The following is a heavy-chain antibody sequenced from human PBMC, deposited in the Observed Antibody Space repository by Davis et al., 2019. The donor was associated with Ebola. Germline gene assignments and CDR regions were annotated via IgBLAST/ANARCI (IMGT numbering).Heavy chain of an antibody. CDR2: INHSGST. Sequence: SETLSLTCAVYGGSFSGYYWSWIRQPPGKGLEWIGEINHSGSTNYNPSPKSRVTISVDTSKNQFSLKLSSVTAADTAVYYCARGIRSGWYIYYFDYWGQGTLVTVSS. D-gene: IGHD6-19*01. CDR3: ARGIRSGWYIYYFDY. V-gene: IGHV4-34*01. J-gene: IGHJ4*02. CDR1: GGSFSGYY.